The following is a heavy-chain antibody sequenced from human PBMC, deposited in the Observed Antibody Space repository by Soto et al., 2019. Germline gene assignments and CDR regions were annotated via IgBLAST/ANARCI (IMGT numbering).Heavy chain of an antibody. D-gene: IGHD2-15*01. CDR1: GFTFSGSA. V-gene: IGHV3-73*01. J-gene: IGHJ6*04. CDR2: IRSKANSYAT. Sequence: GGSLRLSCAASGFTFSGSAMHWVRQASGKGLEWVGRIRSKANSYATAYAASVKGRFTISRDDSKNTAYLQMNSLKTEDTAVYYCTRLINCSGGSCYSVDVWGKGTTVTVSS. CDR3: TRLINCSGGSCYSVDV.